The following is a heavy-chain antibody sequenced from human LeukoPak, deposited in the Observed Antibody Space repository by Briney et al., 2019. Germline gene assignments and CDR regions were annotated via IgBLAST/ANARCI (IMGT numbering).Heavy chain of an antibody. J-gene: IGHJ6*02. CDR3: AIRWGNCGGDCYSGGDPSYYYYGMDV. D-gene: IGHD2-21*02. V-gene: IGHV1-8*01. CDR1: GYTFTSYD. Sequence: GASVKVSCKASGYTFTSYDINWVRQATGQGLEWMGWMNPNSGNTGYAQKFQGRVTMTRNTSISTAYMELSSLRSEDTAVYYCAIRWGNCGGDCYSGGDPSYYYYGMDVWGQGTTVTVPS. CDR2: MNPNSGNT.